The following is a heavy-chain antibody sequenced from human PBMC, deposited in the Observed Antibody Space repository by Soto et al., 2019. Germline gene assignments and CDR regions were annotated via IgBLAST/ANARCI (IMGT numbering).Heavy chain of an antibody. CDR1: GGSISSSSYY. CDR3: ARQGRITIFGVVIPYAFDI. D-gene: IGHD3-3*01. J-gene: IGHJ3*02. V-gene: IGHV4-39*01. CDR2: IYYSGST. Sequence: QLQLQESGPGLVKPSETLSLTCTVSGGSISSSSYYWGWIRQPPGKGLEWIGSIYYSGSTYYNPSLKSRVTISVDTSKNQFSLKLSSVTAADTAVYYCARQGRITIFGVVIPYAFDIWGQGTMVTVSS.